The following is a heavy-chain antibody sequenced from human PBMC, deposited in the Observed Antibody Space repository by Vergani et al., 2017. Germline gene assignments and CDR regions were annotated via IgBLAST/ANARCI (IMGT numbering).Heavy chain of an antibody. Sequence: QVQLQESGPGLVKPSETLSLTCTVSGGSISSYYWSWIRQPPGKGLEWIGYIYYSGSTYYNPSLKSRVTISVDTSKNQFSLKLSSVTAADTAVYYCARDRNPTVAGNDWGQGTLVTVSS. CDR2: IYYSGST. CDR3: ARDRNPTVAGND. J-gene: IGHJ4*02. V-gene: IGHV4-59*12. D-gene: IGHD6-19*01. CDR1: GGSISSYY.